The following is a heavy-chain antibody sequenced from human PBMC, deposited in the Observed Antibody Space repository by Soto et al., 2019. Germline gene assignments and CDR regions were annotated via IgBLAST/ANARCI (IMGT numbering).Heavy chain of an antibody. V-gene: IGHV4-34*01. CDR3: ARGAWQLDNWFDP. D-gene: IGHD6-6*01. J-gene: IGHJ5*02. Sequence: SETLSLTXAVYGGSFSGYYWSWIRQPPGKGLEWIGEINHSGSTNYNPSLKSRVTISVDTSKNQFSLKLSSVTAADTAVYYCARGAWQLDNWFDPWGQGTLVTVSS. CDR2: INHSGST. CDR1: GGSFSGYY.